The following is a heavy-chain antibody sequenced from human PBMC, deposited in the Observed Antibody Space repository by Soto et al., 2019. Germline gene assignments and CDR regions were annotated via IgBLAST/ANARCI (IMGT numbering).Heavy chain of an antibody. D-gene: IGHD2-15*01. CDR1: GYSFTSYW. Sequence: PGESLKISCKVSGYSFTSYWIGWVRQMPGKGLEWMGIIYPGDSDTRYSPSFQGQVTISADKSISTAYLQWSSLKASDTAMYYCARQCGGGSCYYYYGMDVWGQGTTVTVSS. V-gene: IGHV5-51*01. J-gene: IGHJ6*02. CDR2: IYPGDSDT. CDR3: ARQCGGGSCYYYYGMDV.